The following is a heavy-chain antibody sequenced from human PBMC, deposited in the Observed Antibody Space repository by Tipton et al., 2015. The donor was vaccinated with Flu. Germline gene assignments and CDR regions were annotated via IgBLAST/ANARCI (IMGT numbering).Heavy chain of an antibody. Sequence: SLRLSCVVSGFTLSTYDMHWVRQTTGNGLEGVSTIGVVGDTHYLDSVKGRFTISRENAKNSLYLQMNSLRPEDTALYYCTKSLFYNWNDAVFDIWGQGTMVTVSS. CDR1: GFTLSTYD. J-gene: IGHJ3*02. V-gene: IGHV3-13*01. CDR3: TKSLFYNWNDAVFDI. CDR2: IGVVGDT. D-gene: IGHD1-20*01.